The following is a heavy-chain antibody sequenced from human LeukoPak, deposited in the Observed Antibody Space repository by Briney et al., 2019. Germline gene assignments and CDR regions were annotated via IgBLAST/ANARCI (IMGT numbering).Heavy chain of an antibody. D-gene: IGHD6-6*01. CDR3: AMYSSSRYFDY. CDR1: GGSISSYY. J-gene: IGHJ4*02. Sequence: PSETLSLTCTVSGGSISSYYWSWIRQPPGKGLEWIGYIYYSGSTNYNPPLKSRVTISVDTSKNQFSLKLSSVTAADTAVYYCAMYSSSRYFDYWGQGTLVTVSS. V-gene: IGHV4-59*01. CDR2: IYYSGST.